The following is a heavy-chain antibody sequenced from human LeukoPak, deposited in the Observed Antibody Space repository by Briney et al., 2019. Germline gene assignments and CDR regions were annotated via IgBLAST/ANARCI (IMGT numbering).Heavy chain of an antibody. V-gene: IGHV4-34*01. J-gene: IGHJ4*02. CDR2: INHSGST. D-gene: IGHD3-3*01. CDR3: ARWGYDFWSVYQHQRVFDY. Sequence: SETLSLTCAVYGGSFSGYYWSWLRQPPGKGLEWIGEINHSGSTTYNPSLTSRATISVDTSKNQFSLKLSSVTDTDTAVYYCARWGYDFWSVYQHQRVFDYWGQGTLVTVSS. CDR1: GGSFSGYY.